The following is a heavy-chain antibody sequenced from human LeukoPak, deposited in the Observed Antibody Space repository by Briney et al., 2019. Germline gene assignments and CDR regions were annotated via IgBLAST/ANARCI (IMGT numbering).Heavy chain of an antibody. CDR2: INPNSGGT. CDR1: GYTFTGYY. Sequence: GASVKVSCKASGYTFTGYYMHWVRQAPGQGLEWMGRINPNSGGTNYAQKFQGRVTMTRDTSISTAYMELSRLRSDDTAVYYCARGYDYGSGSYYAPSPMDVWGEGTTVTVSS. D-gene: IGHD3-10*01. CDR3: ARGYDYGSGSYYAPSPMDV. J-gene: IGHJ6*03. V-gene: IGHV1-2*06.